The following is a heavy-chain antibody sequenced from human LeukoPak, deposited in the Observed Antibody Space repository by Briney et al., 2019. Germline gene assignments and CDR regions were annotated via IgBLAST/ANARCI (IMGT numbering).Heavy chain of an antibody. V-gene: IGHV4-59*08. Sequence: PSETLSLTCTVSGGSISSYYWSWIRQPPGKGLEWIGYIYYSGSTNYNPSLKSRVTISVDTSKNQFSLKLSSVTAADTAVYYCARATPITMVRGVIITSHYYYYYMDVWGKGTTVTISS. CDR2: IYYSGST. CDR1: GGSISSYY. CDR3: ARATPITMVRGVIITSHYYYYYMDV. J-gene: IGHJ6*03. D-gene: IGHD3-10*01.